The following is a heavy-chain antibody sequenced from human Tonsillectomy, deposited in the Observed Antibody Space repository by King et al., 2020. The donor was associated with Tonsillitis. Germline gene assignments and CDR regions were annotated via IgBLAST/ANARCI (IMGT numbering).Heavy chain of an antibody. D-gene: IGHD1-26*01. Sequence: VQLVESGGGLVQPGGSLRLSCAASGFTVSSNYMSWVRQAPGKGREWVSVIYSGGSTYSADSVKGRCTISSDNAKNTLYLQMNSLRAEDTAVYYCAREVLSGSSFDYWGQGTLVTVSS. CDR2: IYSGGST. J-gene: IGHJ4*02. CDR1: GFTVSSNY. CDR3: AREVLSGSSFDY. V-gene: IGHV3-66*01.